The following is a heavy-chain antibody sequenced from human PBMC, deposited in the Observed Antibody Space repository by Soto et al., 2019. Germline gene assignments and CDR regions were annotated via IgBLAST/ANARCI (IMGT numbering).Heavy chain of an antibody. V-gene: IGHV3-48*02. CDR2: ISSGSSSI. J-gene: IGHJ4*02. CDR1: GFTFSRYS. CDR3: ARWSWTQRWHGDS. Sequence: EVQLVESGGGLVQPGGSLRLSCAASGFTFSRYSMNWVRQAPGKGLEWVSYISSGSSSIFYADSVTGRFTISRDDAQYSLYLQMNSLRDEDTAVYYCARWSWTQRWHGDSWGQGTLVTVSS. D-gene: IGHD5-18*01.